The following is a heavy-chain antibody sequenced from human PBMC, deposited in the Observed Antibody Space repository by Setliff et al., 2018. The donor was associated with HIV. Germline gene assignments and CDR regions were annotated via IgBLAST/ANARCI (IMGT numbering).Heavy chain of an antibody. D-gene: IGHD3-16*01. CDR3: ARVDGYNNYDSGGLDY. V-gene: IGHV1-18*01. CDR1: GYTFSTYG. Sequence: ASVKVSCKASGYTFSTYGISWVRQAPGQGLEWMGWISVYNDNTNYAQKFQGRVTMTTDTSTNTAYMELRSLRSDDAAVYHCARVDGYNNYDSGGLDYWGQGTLVTVSS. CDR2: ISVYNDNT. J-gene: IGHJ4*02.